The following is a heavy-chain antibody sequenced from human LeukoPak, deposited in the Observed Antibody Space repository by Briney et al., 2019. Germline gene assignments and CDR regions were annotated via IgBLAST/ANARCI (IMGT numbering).Heavy chain of an antibody. Sequence: PSETLSLTCAVYGGSFSGYYWGWIRQPPGKGLEWIGEINHSGSTNYNPSLKSRVTVSVDTSKNEFSLKLSSVTAADTAVYYCARGRGVVVPAAINYWGQGTLVTVSS. V-gene: IGHV4-34*01. CDR3: ARGRGVVVPAAINY. CDR2: INHSGST. J-gene: IGHJ4*02. CDR1: GGSFSGYY. D-gene: IGHD2-2*01.